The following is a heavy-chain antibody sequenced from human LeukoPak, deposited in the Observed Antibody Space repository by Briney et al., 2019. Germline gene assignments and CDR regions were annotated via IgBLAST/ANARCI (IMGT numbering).Heavy chain of an antibody. CDR1: GWSFTNYC. Sequence: GNSLRLSCAASGWSFTNYCMHWLRQAPGEGLEWVAVISYDGSNRYNEESAKGRFTISRDNSKNTLYLQMDSLRAEDTAVYYCATRSCGKSGGPLWPLDYWGQGTLVMVPS. V-gene: IGHV3-30*19. CDR3: ATRSCGKSGGPLWPLDY. D-gene: IGHD6-25*01. J-gene: IGHJ4*02. CDR2: ISYDGSNR.